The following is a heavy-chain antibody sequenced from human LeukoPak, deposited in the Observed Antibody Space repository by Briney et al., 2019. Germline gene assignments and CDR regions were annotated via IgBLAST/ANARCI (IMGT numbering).Heavy chain of an antibody. CDR1: GGSISNYY. CDR3: ACGQQWLPTHYDY. CDR2: IYTSGST. Sequence: KPSETLSLTCTVSGGSISNYYWTWIRQPAGKGLEWIGRIYTSGSTNYNPSLKSRVTISVDTSKNQFSLKLSSVTAADTAVYYCACGQQWLPTHYDYWGQETLVTVSS. V-gene: IGHV4-4*07. J-gene: IGHJ4*02. D-gene: IGHD6-19*01.